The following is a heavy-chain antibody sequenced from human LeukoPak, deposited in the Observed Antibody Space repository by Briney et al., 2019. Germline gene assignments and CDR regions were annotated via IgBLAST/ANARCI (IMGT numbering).Heavy chain of an antibody. CDR3: ARTYYYDSSGYGGAFDI. V-gene: IGHV4-4*07. Sequence: SETLSLTCTVSGGSISSYYWSWIRQPAGKGLEWIGRIYTSGSTNYNPSLKSRVTTSVDTSKNQFSLKLSSVTAADTAVYYCARTYYYDSSGYGGAFDIWGQGTMVTVSS. CDR1: GGSISSYY. J-gene: IGHJ3*02. CDR2: IYTSGST. D-gene: IGHD3-22*01.